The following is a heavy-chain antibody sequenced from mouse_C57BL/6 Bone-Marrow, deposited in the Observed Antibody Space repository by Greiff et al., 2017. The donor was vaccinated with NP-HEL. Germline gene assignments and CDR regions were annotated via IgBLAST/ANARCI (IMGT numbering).Heavy chain of an antibody. Sequence: EAGGGLVQPKGSLKLSCAASGFSFNTYAMNWVRQAPGKGLEWVARIRSKSNNYATYYADSVKDRFTISRDDSESMLYLQMNNLKTEDTAMYYCVRHGTGFAYWGQGTLVTVSA. D-gene: IGHD4-1*01. V-gene: IGHV10-1*01. CDR3: VRHGTGFAY. CDR1: GFSFNTYA. J-gene: IGHJ3*01. CDR2: IRSKSNNYAT.